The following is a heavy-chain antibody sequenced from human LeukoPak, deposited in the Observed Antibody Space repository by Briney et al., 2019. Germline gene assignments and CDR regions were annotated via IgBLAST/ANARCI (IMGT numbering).Heavy chain of an antibody. Sequence: ASVKVSCNASGYSFTSYSISWVRQAPGQGLEWMGWISAYNDNTNYAQKFQGRVTMTTDTSTSTAYMELRSLRSDDTAVYYCARAGYCSSTSCYPPEDYWGQGTLVTVSS. D-gene: IGHD2-2*01. J-gene: IGHJ4*02. V-gene: IGHV1-18*01. CDR1: GYSFTSYS. CDR2: ISAYNDNT. CDR3: ARAGYCSSTSCYPPEDY.